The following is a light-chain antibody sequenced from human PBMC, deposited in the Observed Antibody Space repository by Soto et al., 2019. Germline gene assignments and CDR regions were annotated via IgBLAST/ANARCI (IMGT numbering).Light chain of an antibody. CDR1: QSISNY. CDR2: SAS. Sequence: DIQMTQSPSSLSASVGDRVTIACRASQSISNYLNWYQQKPGKAPKLLIYSASSLQSGVPSRFSGSESGTDFTLIISSLQPEDFATYYCQQSYSAPFTFGPGTKVEIK. CDR3: QQSYSAPFT. J-gene: IGKJ3*01. V-gene: IGKV1-39*01.